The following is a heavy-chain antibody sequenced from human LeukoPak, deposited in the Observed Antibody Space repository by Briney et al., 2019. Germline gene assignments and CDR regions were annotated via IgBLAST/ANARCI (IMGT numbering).Heavy chain of an antibody. CDR2: ITSSCSTI. CDR1: GFTFSSYS. J-gene: IGHJ4*02. Sequence: GGSLRLSCAASGFTFSSYSMNWVRQAPGKGLEWVSYITSSCSTIYYADSVKGRFTISRDNAKNSLYLQMNSLSDEDTALYYCTRDPHALDFWGQGTLVTVSS. CDR3: TRDPHALDF. V-gene: IGHV3-48*02.